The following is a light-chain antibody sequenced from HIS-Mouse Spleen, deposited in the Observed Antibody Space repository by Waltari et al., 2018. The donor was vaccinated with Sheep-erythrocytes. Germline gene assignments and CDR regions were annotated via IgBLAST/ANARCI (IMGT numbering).Light chain of an antibody. CDR2: DVS. CDR3: CSYAGSYNHV. J-gene: IGLJ1*01. CDR1: SIDVGGYNY. Sequence: QSALTQPRPVSGSPGQSVTISCTGTSIDVGGYNYVSWYQQHPGKAPKLMIYDVSKRPSGVPDRFSGSKSGNTASLTISGLQAEDEADYYCCSYAGSYNHVFATGTKVTVL. V-gene: IGLV2-11*01.